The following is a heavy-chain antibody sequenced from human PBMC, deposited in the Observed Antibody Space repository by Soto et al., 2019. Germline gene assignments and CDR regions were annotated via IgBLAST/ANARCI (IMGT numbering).Heavy chain of an antibody. V-gene: IGHV5-51*01. D-gene: IGHD2-15*01. Sequence: GESLKISCKGSGYSFTSYWIGWVRQMPGKGLEWMGIIYPGDSDTRYSPSFQGQVTISADKSISTAYLQWSSLKASDTAMYYCASPTHCSGGSCYEAFDIWGQGTMVTVSS. CDR2: IYPGDSDT. CDR3: ASPTHCSGGSCYEAFDI. J-gene: IGHJ3*02. CDR1: GYSFTSYW.